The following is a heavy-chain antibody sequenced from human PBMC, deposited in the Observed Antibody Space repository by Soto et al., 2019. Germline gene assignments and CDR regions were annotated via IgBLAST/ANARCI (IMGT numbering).Heavy chain of an antibody. CDR3: KRGDGYHFDY. V-gene: IGHV6-1*01. D-gene: IGHD5-12*01. Sequence: SQTLSLTCAISGDSFSSISAAWNWIRQSPSRGPEWLGGTYYRSKWNNDYSVSVKSRTTINPDTSKNHFSLQLNSVTTEETAVYYCKRGDGYHFDYWGQGTLVTVSS. CDR1: GDSFSSISAA. CDR2: TYYRSKWNN. J-gene: IGHJ4*02.